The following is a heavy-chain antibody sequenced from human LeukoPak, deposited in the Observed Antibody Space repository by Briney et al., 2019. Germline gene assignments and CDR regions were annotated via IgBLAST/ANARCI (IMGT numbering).Heavy chain of an antibody. V-gene: IGHV4-4*09. Sequence: SESLSLTCTVSVGSISSYYWSWMRQPPGKGLEWIGHIYTSGSTNYNPSLKSRVTISVDTSKNQFSLKLSSVTAADTAVYYCAVVPAANHSYYYMDVWGKETTVTVSS. CDR2: IYTSGST. D-gene: IGHD2-2*01. J-gene: IGHJ6*03. CDR1: VGSISSYY. CDR3: AVVPAANHSYYYMDV.